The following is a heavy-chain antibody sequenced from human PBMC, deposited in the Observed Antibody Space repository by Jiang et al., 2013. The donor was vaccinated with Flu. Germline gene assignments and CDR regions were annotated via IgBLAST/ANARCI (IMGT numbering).Heavy chain of an antibody. CDR3: ARDSASRPEMVRLYFDY. D-gene: IGHD3-10*01. V-gene: IGHV1-46*01. Sequence: SGAEVKKPGASVKVSCKASGYIFTSYYIHWVRQAPGQGLEWMGIINPSGGSTNYAQKFQGRVTMTRDTSTSTVYMELSSLRSEDTAVYYCARDSASRPEMVRLYFDYWGQGTLVTVSS. CDR1: GYIFTSYY. CDR2: INPSGGST. J-gene: IGHJ4*02.